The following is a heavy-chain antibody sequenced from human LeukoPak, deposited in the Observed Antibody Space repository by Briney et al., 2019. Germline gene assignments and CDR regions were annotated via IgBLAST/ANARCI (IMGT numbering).Heavy chain of an antibody. CDR2: IIPIFGTA. CDR3: ARHEVYQLLFDYYYYYMDV. J-gene: IGHJ6*03. Sequence: SVKVSCKASGGTFSSYAISWVRQAPGQGLEWMGGIIPIFGTANYAQKFQGRVTITADESTSTAYMELSSLRSEDTAVYYCARHEVYQLLFDYYYYYMDVWGKGTTVTVSS. D-gene: IGHD2-2*01. V-gene: IGHV1-69*01. CDR1: GGTFSSYA.